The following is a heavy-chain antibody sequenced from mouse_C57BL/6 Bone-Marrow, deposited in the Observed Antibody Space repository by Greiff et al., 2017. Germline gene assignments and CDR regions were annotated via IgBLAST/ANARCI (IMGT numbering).Heavy chain of an antibody. CDR1: GYTFTSYW. V-gene: IGHV1-61*01. CDR3: ARRDYGYEGFAY. CDR2: IYPSDSET. J-gene: IGHJ3*01. D-gene: IGHD2-2*01. Sequence: QVQLQPPGAELVRPGSSVKLSCKASGYTFTSYWMDWVKQRPGQGLEWIGNIYPSDSETHYNQKFKDKATLTVDKSSSTAYMQLSSLTSEDSAVYYCARRDYGYEGFAYWGQGTLVTVSA.